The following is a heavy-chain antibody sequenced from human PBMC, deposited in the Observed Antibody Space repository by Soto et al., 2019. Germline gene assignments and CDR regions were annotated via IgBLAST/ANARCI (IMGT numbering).Heavy chain of an antibody. Sequence: QVQLVQSGAEVKKPGASVKVSCKASGYTFTGYYIHWVRQAPGQGLKWMGWIHPNSGGTNYAQKFHGRVTMTRDTSISTAYMEVSSLRSDDTAVYYCARDQTDHAFDYWGQGTLVTVSS. CDR1: GYTFTGYY. CDR3: ARDQTDHAFDY. CDR2: IHPNSGGT. V-gene: IGHV1-2*02. J-gene: IGHJ4*02.